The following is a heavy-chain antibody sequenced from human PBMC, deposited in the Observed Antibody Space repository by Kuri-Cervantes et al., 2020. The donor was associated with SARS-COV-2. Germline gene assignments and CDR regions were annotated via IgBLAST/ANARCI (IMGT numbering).Heavy chain of an antibody. Sequence: ASVQVSCKASGYTFTGYYMLWVRQAPGQELEWLGWINPNCGGTNYAQKFQGRVTMTRDTSISTAYMELSRLRSDDKAVYYGARAFRYYDFWSGSDAFDIWGQGTMVTDSS. J-gene: IGHJ3*02. CDR3: ARAFRYYDFWSGSDAFDI. V-gene: IGHV1-2*02. D-gene: IGHD3-3*01. CDR2: INPNCGGT. CDR1: GYTFTGYY.